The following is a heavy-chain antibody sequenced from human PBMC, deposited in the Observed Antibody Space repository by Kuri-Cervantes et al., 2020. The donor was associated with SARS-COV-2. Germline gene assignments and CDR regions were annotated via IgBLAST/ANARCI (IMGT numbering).Heavy chain of an antibody. CDR3: ARANDIVVVVAAHYAFDI. CDR1: GDSVSSNSAA. Sequence: SQTLSLTCAISGDSVSSNSAAWNWIGQSPSRGLEWLGRTYYRSKWYNDYAVSVKSRITINPDTSKNQFSLQLNSVTPEDTAVYYCARANDIVVVVAAHYAFDIWGQGTMVTVSS. CDR2: TYYRSKWYN. J-gene: IGHJ3*02. V-gene: IGHV6-1*01. D-gene: IGHD2-15*01.